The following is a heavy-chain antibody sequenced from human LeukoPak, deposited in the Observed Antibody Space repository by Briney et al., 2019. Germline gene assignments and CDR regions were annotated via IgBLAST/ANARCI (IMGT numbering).Heavy chain of an antibody. CDR2: ISGSGSST. CDR1: GFTFSSYA. V-gene: IGHV3-23*01. J-gene: IGHJ4*02. D-gene: IGHD3-22*01. CDR3: AKGGSFYDSSGYADY. Sequence: GGSLRLSCAASGFTFSSYAMSWVRQAPGKGLEWVSAISGSGSSTSYADSVKGRFTISRDNSKNTLSLQMNSLRAEDTAVYYCAKGGSFYDSSGYADYWGQGTLVPVSS.